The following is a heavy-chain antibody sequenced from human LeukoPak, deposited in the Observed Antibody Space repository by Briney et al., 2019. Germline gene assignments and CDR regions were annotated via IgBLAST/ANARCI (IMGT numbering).Heavy chain of an antibody. J-gene: IGHJ5*02. CDR2: INYSGST. CDR3: GRDASGGTYQSDP. D-gene: IGHD2-15*01. CDR1: GGSISSFY. V-gene: IGHV4-59*01. Sequence: SETLSLTCTVSGGSISSFYWSWLRQPPGKGLEGSGYINYSGSTNYNPSLKSRVTISVDTSNNQFVLRMRPVTDADAALYYWGRDASGGTYQSDPWGQPTLVTVPS.